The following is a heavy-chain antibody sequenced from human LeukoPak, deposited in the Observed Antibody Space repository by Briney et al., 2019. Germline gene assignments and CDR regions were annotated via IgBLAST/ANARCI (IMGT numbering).Heavy chain of an antibody. V-gene: IGHV3-7*01. D-gene: IGHD3-3*01. J-gene: IGHJ4*02. CDR1: GFTFSSYG. Sequence: GGSLRLSCAASGFTFSSYGMHWVRQAPGKGLEWVANIRQDGGVKKYVDSVKGRFTISRDNARNLVYLQMDNLRAEDTAIYYCAREGDYIFDCWGQGTLVTVSS. CDR3: AREGDYIFDC. CDR2: IRQDGGVK.